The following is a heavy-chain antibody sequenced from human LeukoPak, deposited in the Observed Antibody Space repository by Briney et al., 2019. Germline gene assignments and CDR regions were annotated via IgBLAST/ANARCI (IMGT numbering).Heavy chain of an antibody. J-gene: IGHJ4*02. V-gene: IGHV1-69*13. D-gene: IGHD3-10*01. CDR2: IIPEFGTE. Sequence: SVKVSCKASGGTFSNYAINWVRQAPGQGLEWMGGIIPEFGTENYAQKFQGRVTITADESTNTAYMELSRLRSEDTAVYYCARGVIVLPTAVLTLWGLGTLVTVSS. CDR1: GGTFSNYA. CDR3: ARGVIVLPTAVLTL.